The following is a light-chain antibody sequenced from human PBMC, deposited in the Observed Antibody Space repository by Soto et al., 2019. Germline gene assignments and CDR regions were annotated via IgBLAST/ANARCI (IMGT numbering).Light chain of an antibody. J-gene: IGLJ2*01. CDR1: SGHSNYA. CDR2: LNSDGSH. V-gene: IGLV4-69*01. CDR3: QTWGTGIVV. Sequence: QPVLTQSPSASASLGASVKLTCTLSSGHSNYAIAWHQQQPEKGPRYLIKLNSDGSHSKGDGIPDRFSGSSSGAERYLSISSLQSEDEADYYCQTWGTGIVVFGGGTKHTVL.